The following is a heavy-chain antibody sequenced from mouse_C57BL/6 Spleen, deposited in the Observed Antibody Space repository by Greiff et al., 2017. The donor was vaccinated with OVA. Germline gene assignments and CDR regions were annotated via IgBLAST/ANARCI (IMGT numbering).Heavy chain of an antibody. CDR1: GYTFTSYW. D-gene: IGHD2-1*01. V-gene: IGHV1-64*01. CDR2: IHPNSGIT. J-gene: IGHJ2*01. CDR3: ARGSSTMPFDY. Sequence: VQLQQPGAELVKPGASVKLSCKASGYTFTSYWMHWVKQRPGQGLEWIGMIHPNSGITNYNEKFKSKATLTVDKSSSTAYMQLSSLTSEDSAVYYCARGSSTMPFDYWGQGTTLTVSS.